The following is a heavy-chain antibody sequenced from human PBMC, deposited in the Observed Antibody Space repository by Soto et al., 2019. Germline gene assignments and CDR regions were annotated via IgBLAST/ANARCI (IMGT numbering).Heavy chain of an antibody. CDR2: ISAYNGNT. V-gene: IGHV1-18*01. CDR1: GYTFTSYG. Sequence: ASVKVSCKASGYTFTSYGISWVRQDPGQGLEWMGWISAYNGNTNYAQKLQGRVTMTTDTSTSTAYMELRSLRSDDTAVYYCARARGYDFWSGLSMDVWGQGTTVTVSS. J-gene: IGHJ6*02. CDR3: ARARGYDFWSGLSMDV. D-gene: IGHD3-3*01.